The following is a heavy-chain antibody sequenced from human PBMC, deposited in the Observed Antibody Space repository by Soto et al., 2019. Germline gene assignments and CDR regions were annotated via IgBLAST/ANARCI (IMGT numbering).Heavy chain of an antibody. CDR2: ISSSSSTI. CDR1: GLTFSSYS. J-gene: IGHJ4*02. Sequence: GGSLRLSCAASGLTFSSYSMNWVRQAPGKGLEWVSYISSSSSTIYYADSVKGRFTISRDNAKNSLYLQMNSLRAEDTAVYYCARDRCSSTSCYESLDYWGKGPLVTVSS. CDR3: ARDRCSSTSCYESLDY. D-gene: IGHD2-2*01. V-gene: IGHV3-48*01.